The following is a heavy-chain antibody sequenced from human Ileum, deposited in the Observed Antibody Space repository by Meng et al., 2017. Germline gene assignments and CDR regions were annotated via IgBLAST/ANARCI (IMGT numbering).Heavy chain of an antibody. V-gene: IGHV3-48*03. J-gene: IGHJ4*02. Sequence: GESLKISCAASGFTFSSYEMNWVRQAPGKGLEWVSYISSSGSTIYYADSVKGRFTISRDNAKNSLYLQMNSLRAEDTAVYYCAREAHYYHSNTIFDYWGQGTLVTVSS. CDR3: AREAHYYHSNTIFDY. CDR2: ISSSGSTI. CDR1: GFTFSSYE. D-gene: IGHD3-22*01.